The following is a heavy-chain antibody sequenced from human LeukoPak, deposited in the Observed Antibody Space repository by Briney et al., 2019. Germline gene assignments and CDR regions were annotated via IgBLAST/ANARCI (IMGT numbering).Heavy chain of an antibody. D-gene: IGHD2-15*01. Sequence: PSETLSLTCTVSGGSISSFYWSWIRQPAGKGLEWIGRIYSSGNTNYNPSLKSRVTMSVDTSKNQFSLQLSSVTAADTAVYYCAREVVIAATYDYWGQGTLVTVSS. J-gene: IGHJ4*02. CDR3: AREVVIAATYDY. CDR1: GGSISSFY. V-gene: IGHV4-4*07. CDR2: IYSSGNT.